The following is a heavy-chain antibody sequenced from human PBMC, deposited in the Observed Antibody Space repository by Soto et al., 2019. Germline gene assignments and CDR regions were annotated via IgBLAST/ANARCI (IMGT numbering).Heavy chain of an antibody. V-gene: IGHV3-9*01. Sequence: PGGSLRLSCAASGFTFDDYAMHWVRQAPGKGLEWVSGISWNSGSIGYADSVKGRFTISRDNAKNSLYLQMNSLRAEDTALYDCAKDASYGSSFDYWGQGTLVTVSS. J-gene: IGHJ4*02. CDR3: AKDASYGSSFDY. CDR1: GFTFDDYA. D-gene: IGHD1-26*01. CDR2: ISWNSGSI.